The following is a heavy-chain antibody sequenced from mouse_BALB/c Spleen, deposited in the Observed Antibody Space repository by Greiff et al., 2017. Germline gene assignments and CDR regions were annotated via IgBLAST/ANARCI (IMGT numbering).Heavy chain of an antibody. D-gene: IGHD2-4*01. J-gene: IGHJ4*01. V-gene: IGHV5-6-2*01. Sequence: EGNVVESGGGLVKLGGSLKLSCAASGFTFSSYYMSWVRQTPEKRLELVAAINSNGGSTYYPDTVKGRFTISRDNAKNTLYLQMSSLKSEDTALYYCARHLITGYYAMDYWGQGTSVTVSS. CDR3: ARHLITGYYAMDY. CDR1: GFTFSSYY. CDR2: INSNGGST.